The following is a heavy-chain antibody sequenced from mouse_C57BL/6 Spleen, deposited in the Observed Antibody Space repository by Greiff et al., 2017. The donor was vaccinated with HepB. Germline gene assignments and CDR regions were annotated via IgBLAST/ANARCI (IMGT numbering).Heavy chain of an antibody. CDR3: AEEGVTTGPYAMDY. D-gene: IGHD3-1*01. CDR1: GFSLTSYG. Sequence: QVQLKESGPGLVAPSQSLSITCTASGFSLTSYGVSWVRQPPGKGLEWLGVIWGDGSTNYHSALISRLSISKDNTKSQVFLKLNSLQTDDPATYYCAEEGVTTGPYAMDYWGQGTSVTVSS. CDR2: IWGDGST. J-gene: IGHJ4*01. V-gene: IGHV2-3*01.